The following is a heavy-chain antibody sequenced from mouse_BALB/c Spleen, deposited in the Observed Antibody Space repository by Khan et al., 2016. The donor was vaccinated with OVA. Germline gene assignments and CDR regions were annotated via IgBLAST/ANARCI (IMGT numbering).Heavy chain of an antibody. CDR1: GYSITSEYA. CDR3: ARKDYYDYDPFPY. J-gene: IGHJ3*01. V-gene: IGHV3-2*02. Sequence: EVKLLESGPGLVKPSQSLSLTCTVTGYSITSEYAWNWIRQFPGNKLEWMGYINYSGNTRFNPSLKSRTSITRAPSKNQFFLRLNSVTTEDTATYYCARKDYYDYDPFPYWGQGTLVTVSA. CDR2: INYSGNT. D-gene: IGHD2-4*01.